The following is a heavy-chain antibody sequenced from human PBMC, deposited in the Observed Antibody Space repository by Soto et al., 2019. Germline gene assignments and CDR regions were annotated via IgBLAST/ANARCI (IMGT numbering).Heavy chain of an antibody. Sequence: ASVKVSCKVSGYTLTELSMHWVRQAPGKGLEWMGGFDPEDGETIYAQKFQGRVTMTEDTSTDTAYMELSSLTSEDTAVYYCTTGQRLIRFLEWLSRYYFDYWGQGTLVTVSS. J-gene: IGHJ4*02. CDR1: GYTLTELS. CDR3: TTGQRLIRFLEWLSRYYFDY. D-gene: IGHD3-3*01. CDR2: FDPEDGET. V-gene: IGHV1-24*01.